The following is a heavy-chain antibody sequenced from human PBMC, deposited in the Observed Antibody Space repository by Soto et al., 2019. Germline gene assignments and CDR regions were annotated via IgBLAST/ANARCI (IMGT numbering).Heavy chain of an antibody. Sequence: GASVKVSCKASGGTFSSYAISWVRQAPGQGLEWMGGIIPIFGTANYAQKFQGRVTITADESTSTAYMELSGLRSEDTAVYYCARRPLLGSSSSGMDVWGQGTTVTVSS. CDR1: GGTFSSYA. CDR3: ARRPLLGSSSSGMDV. CDR2: IIPIFGTA. D-gene: IGHD6-6*01. V-gene: IGHV1-69*13. J-gene: IGHJ6*02.